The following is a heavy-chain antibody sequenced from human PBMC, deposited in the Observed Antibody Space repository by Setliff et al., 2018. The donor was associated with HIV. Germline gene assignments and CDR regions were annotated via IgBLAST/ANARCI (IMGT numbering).Heavy chain of an antibody. CDR1: GYSLTTSW. Sequence: PGESLKISCKGSGYSLTTSWIAWVRQTPGKGLEWMGVIYLGNSDTRYSPAFQGQVTFSADKSINTAYLQWGSLKASDTGIYFCARQTSRYITLSPPDYWGQGTLVTVSS. CDR2: IYLGNSDT. D-gene: IGHD3-9*01. V-gene: IGHV5-51*01. J-gene: IGHJ4*02. CDR3: ARQTSRYITLSPPDY.